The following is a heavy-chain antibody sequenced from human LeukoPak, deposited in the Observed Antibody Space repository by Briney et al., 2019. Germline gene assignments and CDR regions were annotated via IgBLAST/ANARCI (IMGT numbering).Heavy chain of an antibody. CDR1: GYPISRGYH. CDR3: ARAGWIITSGIDY. J-gene: IGHJ4*02. Sequence: SETLSLTCGFSGYPISRGYHWAWIPEPPGQGLEGIGTIYHTGSTYYTPSLGSRVTISVDTSKNEFSLNLNSVTAADTAVYYCARAGWIITSGIDYWGQGALVTVSS. CDR2: IYHTGST. V-gene: IGHV4-38-2*01. D-gene: IGHD3-10*01.